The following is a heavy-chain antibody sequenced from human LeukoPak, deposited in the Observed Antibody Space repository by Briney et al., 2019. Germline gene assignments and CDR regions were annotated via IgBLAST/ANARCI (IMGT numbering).Heavy chain of an antibody. J-gene: IGHJ5*02. CDR1: GGTFSSYA. D-gene: IGHD3-10*01. Sequence: SVKVSCKASGGTFSSYAISWVRQAPGQGLEWMGGIIPIFGTANYAQKFQGRVTITADESTSTAYMELSSLRSEDTAVYYCARDRGLTMVRGAQGGESNWFDPWGQGTLVTVSS. CDR2: IIPIFGTA. CDR3: ARDRGLTMVRGAQGGESNWFDP. V-gene: IGHV1-69*13.